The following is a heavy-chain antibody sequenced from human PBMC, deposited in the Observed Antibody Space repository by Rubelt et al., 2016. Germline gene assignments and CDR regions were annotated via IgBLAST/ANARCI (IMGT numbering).Heavy chain of an antibody. J-gene: IGHJ6*02. V-gene: IGHV4-61*05. D-gene: IGHD3-10*01. CDR3: ARVSGQYGSGSYRMYGMDV. CDR1: GGSISSSSYY. CDR2: IYYSGST. Sequence: QLQLQESGPGLVKPSETLSLTCTVSGGSISSSSYYWGWIRQPPGKGLEWIGYIYYSGSTNYNPSLKGGVTISVDTSKNQFSLKLSSVTAADTAVYYCARVSGQYGSGSYRMYGMDVWGQGTTVTVSS.